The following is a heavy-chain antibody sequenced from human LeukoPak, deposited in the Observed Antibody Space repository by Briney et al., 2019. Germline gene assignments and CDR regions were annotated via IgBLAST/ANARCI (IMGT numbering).Heavy chain of an antibody. Sequence: SVRVSCKTSGYTFANYDIYWVRQAPGQGLEWMGGIIPIFGTANYAQKFQGRVTITADKSTSTAYMELSSLRSEDTAVYYCASVVVPAATGGGGFDPWGQGTLVTVSS. CDR3: ASVVVPAATGGGGFDP. D-gene: IGHD2-2*01. CDR1: GYTFANYD. J-gene: IGHJ5*02. CDR2: IIPIFGTA. V-gene: IGHV1-69*06.